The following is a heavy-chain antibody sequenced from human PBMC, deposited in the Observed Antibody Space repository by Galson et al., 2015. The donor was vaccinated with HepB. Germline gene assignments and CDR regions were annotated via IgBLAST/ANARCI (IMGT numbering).Heavy chain of an antibody. J-gene: IGHJ4*02. Sequence: SLRLSCAASGFTFSSYWMSWVRQAPGKGLEWVANIKQDGSEKYYVDSVKGRFTISRDNAKNSLYLQMNSLRAEDTAVYYCARDPYDSSGYYYAYWGQGTLVTVSS. CDR1: GFTFSSYW. D-gene: IGHD3-22*01. V-gene: IGHV3-7*01. CDR2: IKQDGSEK. CDR3: ARDPYDSSGYYYAY.